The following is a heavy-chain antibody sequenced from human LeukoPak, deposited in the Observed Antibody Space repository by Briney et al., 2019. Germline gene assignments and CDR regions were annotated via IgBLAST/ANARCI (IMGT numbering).Heavy chain of an antibody. D-gene: IGHD2-2*01. CDR2: IIPIFGTA. V-gene: IGHV1-69*06. CDR1: GGTFSSYA. J-gene: IGHJ6*03. CDR3: ASHYCSSTSCHYARYYYYMDV. Sequence: SVKVSCKASGGTFSSYAISWVRQAPGQGLEWRGRIIPIFGTANYAQKFQGRVTITADKSTSTAYMELSSLRSEDTAVYYCASHYCSSTSCHYARYYYYMDVRGKGTTVTVSS.